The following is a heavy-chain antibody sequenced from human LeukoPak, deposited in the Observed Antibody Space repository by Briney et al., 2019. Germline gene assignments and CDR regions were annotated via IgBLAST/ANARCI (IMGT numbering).Heavy chain of an antibody. D-gene: IGHD3-10*01. Sequence: GGSLRLSCAASGFTFRYYVIHWVRQAPGKGLEWVAVTSSDLNVKLYADSVKGRFTISRDNSRSTLYLQMNSLRPEDTAIYYCAREGYYGSGSPPSLYFDYWGQGTLVTVSS. CDR2: TSSDLNVK. CDR1: GFTFRYYV. CDR3: AREGYYGSGSPPSLYFDY. V-gene: IGHV3-30-3*01. J-gene: IGHJ4*02.